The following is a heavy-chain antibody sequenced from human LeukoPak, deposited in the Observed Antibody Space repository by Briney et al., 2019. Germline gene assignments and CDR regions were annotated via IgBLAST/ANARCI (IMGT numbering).Heavy chain of an antibody. V-gene: IGHV3-15*01. CDR3: TTDFVPSYYVWGSFR. D-gene: IGHD3-16*01. J-gene: IGHJ3*01. Sequence: GGSLRLSCAASGFTFSNAWMSWVRQAPGKGLEWVGRIKSKTDGGTTDYAAPVKGRFTISRDDSKNTLYLQMNSLKTEDTAVYYCTTDFVPSYYVWGSFRWGQGTMVTVSS. CDR2: IKSKTDGGTT. CDR1: GFTFSNAW.